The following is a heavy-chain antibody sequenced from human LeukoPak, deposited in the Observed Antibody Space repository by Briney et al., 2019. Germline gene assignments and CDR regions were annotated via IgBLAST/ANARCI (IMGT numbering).Heavy chain of an antibody. J-gene: IGHJ4*02. CDR1: GFTFDDYA. D-gene: IGHD1-26*01. CDR3: AKDKGFSGSLIDY. Sequence: GRSLRLSCAASGFTFDDYAMHWVRQAPGKGLEWVSGISCNSGSIGYADSVKGRFTISRDNAKNSLYLQMNSLRAEDTALYYCAKDKGFSGSLIDYWGQGTLVTVSS. V-gene: IGHV3-9*01. CDR2: ISCNSGSI.